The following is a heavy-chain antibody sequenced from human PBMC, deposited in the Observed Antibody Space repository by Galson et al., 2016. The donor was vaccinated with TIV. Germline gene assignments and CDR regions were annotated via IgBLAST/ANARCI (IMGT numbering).Heavy chain of an antibody. D-gene: IGHD4-17*01. CDR1: GYDFTSCA. CDR3: ARSGDYNYYYYYMDV. CDR2: INTRNGHP. Sequence: SVKVSCKASGYDFTSCAINWVRHAPGQGLQWLGWINTRNGHPTYAQGFTGRFVFSLDTSVSTAYLQISSLTADDTAIYYCARSGDYNYYYYYMDVWAKGTTVTVSS. J-gene: IGHJ6*03. V-gene: IGHV7-4-1*02.